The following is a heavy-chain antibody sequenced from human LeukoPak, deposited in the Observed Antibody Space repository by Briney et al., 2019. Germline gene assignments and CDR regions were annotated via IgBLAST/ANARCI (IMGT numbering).Heavy chain of an antibody. CDR1: GGSISSGGYY. Sequence: KPSETLSLTCTVSGGSISSGGYYWSWIRQHPGKGLEWIGYIYYSGSTYYNPSLKSRVTISVDTSKNQFSLKLSSVTAADTAVYYCARRGYSGYSARWGQGTMVTVSS. D-gene: IGHD5-12*01. J-gene: IGHJ3*01. V-gene: IGHV4-31*03. CDR3: ARRGYSGYSAR. CDR2: IYYSGST.